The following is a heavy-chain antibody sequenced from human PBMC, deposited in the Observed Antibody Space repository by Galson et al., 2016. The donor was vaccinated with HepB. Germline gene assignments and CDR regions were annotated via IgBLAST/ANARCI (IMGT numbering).Heavy chain of an antibody. CDR2: IYYSGNT. CDR3: ARDRDDISGSYFDAFDI. D-gene: IGHD3-22*01. J-gene: IGHJ3*02. V-gene: IGHV4-31*03. Sequence: TLSLTCTVSGGSISSGGYYWSWIRQHPGKGLEWIGYIYYSGNTYYNPSLKSRVTVSVDTSKNQFSLKLSSVTAADTAVYYCARDRDDISGSYFDAFDIWGQGTMVTVSS. CDR1: GGSISSGGYY.